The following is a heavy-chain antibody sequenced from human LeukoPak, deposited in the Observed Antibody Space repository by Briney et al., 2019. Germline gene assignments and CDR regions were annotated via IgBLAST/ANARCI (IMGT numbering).Heavy chain of an antibody. CDR1: AFSLNAYN. CDR3: VRDRGTYRPIDY. Sequence: GGSLKLSCAASAFSLNAYNMNWVRQAPGKGLEWVSSISYTGTYIYYADSVKGRFTISRDNAQNSLYLQMNSLRAEDTAIYYCVRDRGTYRPIDYWGQGTLVTVSS. D-gene: IGHD1-26*01. CDR2: ISYTGTYI. V-gene: IGHV3-21*04. J-gene: IGHJ4*02.